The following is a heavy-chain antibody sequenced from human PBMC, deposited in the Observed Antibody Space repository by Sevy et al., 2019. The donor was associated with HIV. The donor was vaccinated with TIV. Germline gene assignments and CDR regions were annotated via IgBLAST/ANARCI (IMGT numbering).Heavy chain of an antibody. CDR3: ARTSRGIVVIPAAQHYYGMDV. CDR2: INTNTGNP. J-gene: IGHJ6*02. CDR1: GYTFTSYG. Sequence: ASVKVSCKASGYTFTSYGMNWVRQAPGQGPEWMGWINTNTGNPTYAQGFTGRFVFSLDTSVSTAYLQISSLKAEDTAVHYCARTSRGIVVIPAAQHYYGMDVWGQGTTVTVSS. D-gene: IGHD2-2*01. V-gene: IGHV7-4-1*02.